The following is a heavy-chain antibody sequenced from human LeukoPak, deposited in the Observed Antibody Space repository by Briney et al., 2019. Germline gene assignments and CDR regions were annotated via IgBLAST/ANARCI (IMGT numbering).Heavy chain of an antibody. J-gene: IGHJ4*02. V-gene: IGHV3-9*01. D-gene: IGHD1-26*01. CDR2: ISWNSGSI. Sequence: GGSLRLSCAASGFTFDDYAVHWVRQAPGKGLEWVSGISWNSGSIGYADSVKGRFTISRDNAKNSLYLQMNSLRAEDTAVYYCVSGSYYDYWGQGTLVTVSS. CDR1: GFTFDDYA. CDR3: VSGSYYDY.